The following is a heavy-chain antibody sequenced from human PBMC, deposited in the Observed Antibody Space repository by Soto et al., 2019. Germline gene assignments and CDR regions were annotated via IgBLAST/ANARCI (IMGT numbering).Heavy chain of an antibody. Sequence: GGSLRLSCAAFGFTFSSYAMSWVRQAPGKGLEWVSVISGSGDSTYYADSVKGRFTISRDNSKNSLYLQMNSLRAEDTAVYYCAREYYYGSGPWYWGQGTLVTVSS. CDR1: GFTFSSYA. V-gene: IGHV3-23*01. D-gene: IGHD3-10*01. J-gene: IGHJ4*02. CDR3: AREYYYGSGPWY. CDR2: ISGSGDST.